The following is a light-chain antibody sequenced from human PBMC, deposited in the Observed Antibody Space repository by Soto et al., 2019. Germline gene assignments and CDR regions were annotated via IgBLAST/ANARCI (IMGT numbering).Light chain of an antibody. CDR2: GAS. V-gene: IGKV3D-15*01. CDR3: QQDYNLLT. CDR1: QSVSSN. Sequence: EIVMTQSPAALSVSPGERATLSCRASQSVSSNLAWYQQKPGQAPRLLIYGASTRATSIPARFSGSGSGTDFTLTISSLQPEDFAVYYCQQDYNLLTFGGGTKV. J-gene: IGKJ4*01.